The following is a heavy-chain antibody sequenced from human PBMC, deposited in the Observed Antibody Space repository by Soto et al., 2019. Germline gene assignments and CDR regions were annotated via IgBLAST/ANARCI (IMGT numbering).Heavy chain of an antibody. CDR2: INHSGST. Sequence: PSETLSLTCAVYGGSFSGYYWSWIRQPPGKGLEWIGEINHSGSTNYNPSLKSRVTISVDTSKNQFSLKLSSVTAADTAVYYCARNKRVDCSGGSCYSAGPTLLDYWGQGTLVTVSS. V-gene: IGHV4-34*01. CDR3: ARNKRVDCSGGSCYSAGPTLLDY. J-gene: IGHJ4*02. CDR1: GGSFSGYY. D-gene: IGHD2-15*01.